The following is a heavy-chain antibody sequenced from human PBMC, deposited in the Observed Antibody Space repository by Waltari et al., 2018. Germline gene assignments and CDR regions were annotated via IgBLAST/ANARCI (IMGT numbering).Heavy chain of an antibody. CDR2: IWNDGNYK. V-gene: IGHV3-33*06. CDR3: AKGGDCSSTSCYFTD. Sequence: APGKGLEWVAVIWNDGNYKYYADSVKGRFTISRDNSKNTLSLQMNSLRVEDTAVYYCAKGGDCSSTSCYFTDWGQGTLITVSS. J-gene: IGHJ4*02. D-gene: IGHD2-2*01.